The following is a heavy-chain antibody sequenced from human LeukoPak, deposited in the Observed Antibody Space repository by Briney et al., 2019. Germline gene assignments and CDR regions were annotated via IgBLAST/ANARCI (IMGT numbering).Heavy chain of an antibody. Sequence: SETLSLTCAVYGGSFSGYYWSRIRQPPGKGLEWIGEINHSGSTNYNPSLKSRVTISVDTSKNQFSLKLSSVTAADTAVYYCASLAYYDILTGPTQTDYWGQGTLVTVSS. CDR2: INHSGST. CDR3: ASLAYYDILTGPTQTDY. J-gene: IGHJ4*02. D-gene: IGHD3-9*01. CDR1: GGSFSGYY. V-gene: IGHV4-34*01.